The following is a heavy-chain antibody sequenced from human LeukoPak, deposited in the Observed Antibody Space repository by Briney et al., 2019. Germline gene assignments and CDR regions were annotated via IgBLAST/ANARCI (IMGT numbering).Heavy chain of an antibody. CDR2: IKQDGSEK. V-gene: IGHV3-7*01. Sequence: GGSLRLSCAASGFTFSSYWMSWVRQAPGKGLEWVANIKQDGSEKYYVDSVKGRFTVSRDNTRKSLSLEMNTLRVEDTAIYYCARDHLGYSFDYWGQGTLVTVSS. CDR1: GFTFSSYW. J-gene: IGHJ4*02. D-gene: IGHD3-22*01. CDR3: ARDHLGYSFDY.